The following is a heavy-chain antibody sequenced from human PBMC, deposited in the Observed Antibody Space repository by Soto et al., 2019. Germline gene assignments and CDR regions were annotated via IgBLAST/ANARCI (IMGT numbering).Heavy chain of an antibody. CDR3: AKRGRGNPDS. J-gene: IGHJ5*02. CDR2: ISGSGAGT. V-gene: IGHV3-23*01. CDR1: GFTFSNYA. Sequence: GGSLRLSCAASGFTFSNYAMSWVRQDPGKGLEWVSAISGSGAGTYYADSAKGRFTISRDNSKTTLHLQMTSLRAEDSAVYYCAKRGRGNPDSWGQGTLVTVSS. D-gene: IGHD2-15*01.